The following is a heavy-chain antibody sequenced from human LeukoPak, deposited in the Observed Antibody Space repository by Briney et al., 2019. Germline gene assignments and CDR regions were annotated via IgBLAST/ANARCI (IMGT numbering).Heavy chain of an antibody. CDR2: INREGTTA. CDR3: ARGGTYYYYYYMDV. J-gene: IGHJ6*03. V-gene: IGHV3-74*03. CDR1: GFTFSSYW. Sequence: PGGSLRLSCAASGFTFSSYWTHWVRQAPGKGLMWVSRINREGTTAQYADAVKGRFTISRDNAKNTLYLQMNSLRVEDTAVYYCARGGTYYYYYYMDVWGKGTTVTVSS.